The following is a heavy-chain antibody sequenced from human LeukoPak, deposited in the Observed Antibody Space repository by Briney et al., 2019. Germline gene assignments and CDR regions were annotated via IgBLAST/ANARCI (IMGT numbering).Heavy chain of an antibody. J-gene: IGHJ3*02. Sequence: GASVKVSCKASGGTFSSYGISWVLQAPGQGLEWMGGIIPIFGTANYAQKFQGRVTITADESTSTAYMELSSLRSEDTAVYYCAREMDIVATTEPNAFDIWGQGTMVTVSS. CDR1: GGTFSSYG. D-gene: IGHD5-12*01. CDR2: IIPIFGTA. CDR3: AREMDIVATTEPNAFDI. V-gene: IGHV1-69*13.